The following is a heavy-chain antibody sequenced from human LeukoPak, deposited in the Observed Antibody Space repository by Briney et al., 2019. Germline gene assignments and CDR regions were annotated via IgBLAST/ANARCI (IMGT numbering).Heavy chain of an antibody. CDR2: ISPTGSTT. Sequence: GGSLRLSCTASGFSFSGHWMHWARQLPGKGLVWVSRISPTGSTTSYADSVKGRFTVSRDNAKNTLYLQVNNLRAEDTAVYYCARGPNSNWSGLDFWGKGTLLTVSS. V-gene: IGHV3-74*01. J-gene: IGHJ4*02. CDR1: GFSFSGHW. CDR3: ARGPNSNWSGLDF. D-gene: IGHD6-6*01.